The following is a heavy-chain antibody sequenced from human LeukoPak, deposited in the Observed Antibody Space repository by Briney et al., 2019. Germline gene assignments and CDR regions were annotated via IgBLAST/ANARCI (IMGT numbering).Heavy chain of an antibody. J-gene: IGHJ4*02. V-gene: IGHV3-74*01. D-gene: IGHD6-19*01. CDR2: INSDGSST. CDR3: ARASGGIAVAGIDY. Sequence: GGSLRLSCAASGFTFSSYIMNWVRQAPGKGLVWVSRINSDGSSTSYADSVKGRYTISRDNAKNTLYLQMNSLRGEDTAVYYCARASGGIAVAGIDYWGQGTLVTVSS. CDR1: GFTFSSYI.